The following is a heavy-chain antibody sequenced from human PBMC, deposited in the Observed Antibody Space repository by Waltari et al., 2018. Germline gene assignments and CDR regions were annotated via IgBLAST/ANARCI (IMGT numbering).Heavy chain of an antibody. V-gene: IGHV3-23*01. CDR1: GFTFGSYA. Sequence: EVQLLESVGGVVHPGGSLRLSCAAAGFTFGSYAMIWVRQAPGKGLEWVSAISATGGTTYYRDSVKGRFTISRDNSKNTVYLQMNSPGVEDTAIYYCAKDSLYSSGWPDGFDVWGQGTKVTVSS. CDR3: AKDSLYSSGWPDGFDV. CDR2: ISATGGTT. J-gene: IGHJ3*01. D-gene: IGHD6-19*01.